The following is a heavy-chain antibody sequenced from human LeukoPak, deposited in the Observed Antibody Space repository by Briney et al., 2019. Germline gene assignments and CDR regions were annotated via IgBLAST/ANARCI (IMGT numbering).Heavy chain of an antibody. J-gene: IGHJ3*02. D-gene: IGHD1-1*01. Sequence: PSETLSLTCTVSGGSISSYYWSWIRQPPGKGLEWIGYIYYSGSTNYNPSLKSRVTISVDTSKNQFSLKLSSVTAADTAVYYCARYNWNVGIGAFDIWGQGTMVTVSS. CDR3: ARYNWNVGIGAFDI. V-gene: IGHV4-59*01. CDR1: GGSISSYY. CDR2: IYYSGST.